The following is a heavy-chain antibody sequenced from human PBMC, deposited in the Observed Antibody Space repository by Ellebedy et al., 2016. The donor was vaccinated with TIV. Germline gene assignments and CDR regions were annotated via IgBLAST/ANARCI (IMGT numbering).Heavy chain of an antibody. Sequence: AGSLRLSXLAPGFTFSRAAMSSVRQALGKGLVSVSVISGSGVTTDYADSVKGRFTISRDNSKNTLILQMNSLRAEDTAEYYCARQREGYNFHYFDSWGQGTLVTVSS. CDR2: ISGSGVTT. CDR3: ARQREGYNFHYFDS. J-gene: IGHJ4*02. V-gene: IGHV3-23*01. CDR1: GFTFSRAA. D-gene: IGHD5-24*01.